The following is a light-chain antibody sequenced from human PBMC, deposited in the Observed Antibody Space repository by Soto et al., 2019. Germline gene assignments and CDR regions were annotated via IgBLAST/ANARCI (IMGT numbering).Light chain of an antibody. Sequence: DIQMTQYPSNITVYIGDRVTITSRVSQTINNWLAWYQQKPGKAPNLLIYHASNLETGVSSRFSGSAFGTEFTLTISSLQPDDFATYYCQHYNSYPWTFGHGTKVDIK. V-gene: IGKV1-5*01. J-gene: IGKJ1*01. CDR2: HAS. CDR3: QHYNSYPWT. CDR1: QTINNW.